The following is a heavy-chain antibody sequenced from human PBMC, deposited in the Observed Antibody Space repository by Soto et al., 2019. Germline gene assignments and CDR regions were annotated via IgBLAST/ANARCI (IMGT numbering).Heavy chain of an antibody. D-gene: IGHD2-21*02. V-gene: IGHV3-30*18. CDR3: AKDQVVVTAIRDRGSYYYYYGMED. CDR1: GFTFSRYC. Sequence: SGGTLSSPSPASGFTFSRYCMHWVRRAPGRGLEWVAVISSDGSNKYYADSVKGRFTIPRDNSKNTLYLQMNSLRAEDTAVYYCAKDQVVVTAIRDRGSYYYYYGMEDWGQGTTVNVS. J-gene: IGHJ6*02. CDR2: ISSDGSNK.